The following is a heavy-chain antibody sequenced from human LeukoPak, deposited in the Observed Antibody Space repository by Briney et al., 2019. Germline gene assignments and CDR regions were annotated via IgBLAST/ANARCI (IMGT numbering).Heavy chain of an antibody. Sequence: GGSLRLSCAASGFTFSSYGMHWVRQAPGKGLEWASYISSSSSTIYYADSVKGRFTISRDNAKNSLYLQMNSLRAEDTAVYYCARSAGYGLIYFDYWGQGTLVTVSS. V-gene: IGHV3-48*01. CDR1: GFTFSSYG. CDR3: ARSAGYGLIYFDY. CDR2: ISSSSSTI. D-gene: IGHD5-18*01. J-gene: IGHJ4*02.